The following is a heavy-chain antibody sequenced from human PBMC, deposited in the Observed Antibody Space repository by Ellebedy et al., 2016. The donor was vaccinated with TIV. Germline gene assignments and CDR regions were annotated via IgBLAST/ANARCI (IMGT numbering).Heavy chain of an antibody. CDR1: GFTFSTYG. CDR3: AKGDYVFDY. V-gene: IGHV3-30*18. J-gene: IGHJ4*02. CDR2: ISYDGTNK. Sequence: PGGSLRLSCSASGFTFSTYGMHWVRQATGKGLGWLAIISYDGTNKYYADPVKGRFTISRDNSKNTLYLQMNSLTTEDTAVYYCAKGDYVFDYWGQGTPVTVSS. D-gene: IGHD4-17*01.